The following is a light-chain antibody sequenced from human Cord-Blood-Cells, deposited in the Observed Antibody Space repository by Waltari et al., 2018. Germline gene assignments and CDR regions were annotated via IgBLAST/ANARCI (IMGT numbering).Light chain of an antibody. CDR3: QQSYSTPFT. Sequence: SVGDRVTITCRASQSISSYLNWYQQKPGKAPKLLIYAASSLQSGVPSRFSGSGSGTDFTLTISSLQPEDFATYYCQQSYSTPFTFGPGTKVDIK. J-gene: IGKJ3*01. CDR2: AAS. CDR1: QSISSY. V-gene: IGKV1-39*01.